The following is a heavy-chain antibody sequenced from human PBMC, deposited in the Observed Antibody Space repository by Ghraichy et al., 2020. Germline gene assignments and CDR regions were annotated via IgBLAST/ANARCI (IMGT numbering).Heavy chain of an antibody. CDR3: ASHPFSYY. Sequence: GGSLRLSCAASGFTFDDYAMHWVRQAPGKGLEWVSGISWNSGIIGYADSVKGRFTISRDNAKNSLYLQMNSLRAEDTALYYCASHPFSYYWGQGTLVTVSS. J-gene: IGHJ4*02. CDR1: GFTFDDYA. CDR2: ISWNSGII. V-gene: IGHV3-9*01.